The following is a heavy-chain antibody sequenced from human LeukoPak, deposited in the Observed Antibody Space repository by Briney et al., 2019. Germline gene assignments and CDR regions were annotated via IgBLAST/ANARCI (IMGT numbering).Heavy chain of an antibody. CDR1: GFTFGNYA. CDR2: ISGSGGST. CDR3: AKDSLGSLYYGVYSDY. V-gene: IGHV3-23*01. D-gene: IGHD4-17*01. J-gene: IGHJ4*02. Sequence: GGSLRLSCEVSGFTFGNYAMSWVRQTPGKGLEWVSAISGSGGSTYYADSVKGRFTISRDNSKNTLYLQMNSLRAEDTAVYYCAKDSLGSLYYGVYSDYWGQGTLVTVSS.